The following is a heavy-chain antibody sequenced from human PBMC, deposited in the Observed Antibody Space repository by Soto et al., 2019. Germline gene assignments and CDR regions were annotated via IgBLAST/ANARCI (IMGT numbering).Heavy chain of an antibody. CDR2: IIPIFGTA. CDR3: AREIFGVIISGGRDAFDI. D-gene: IGHD3-3*01. J-gene: IGHJ3*02. CDR1: GGTFSTYA. V-gene: IGHV1-69*13. Sequence: GASVKVSCKASGGTFSTYAISWVRQAPGQGLEWMGGIIPIFGTAEYAQKFQGRVTITADESTSTAYMELSSLRSEDTAVYYCAREIFGVIISGGRDAFDIWGQGTMVTVSS.